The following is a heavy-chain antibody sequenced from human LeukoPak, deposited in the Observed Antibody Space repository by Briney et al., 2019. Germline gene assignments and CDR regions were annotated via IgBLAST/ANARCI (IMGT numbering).Heavy chain of an antibody. V-gene: IGHV3-23*01. CDR2: ISGSGGST. CDR3: AKMKRDSSGWYFDY. J-gene: IGHJ4*02. Sequence: GGSLRLSCAASGYTFSSYAMSWVRQAPGKGLEWVSAISGSGGSTYYADSVKGRFTISRDNSKNTLYLQMNSLRAEDTAVYYCAKMKRDSSGWYFDYWGQGTLVTVSS. D-gene: IGHD6-19*01. CDR1: GYTFSSYA.